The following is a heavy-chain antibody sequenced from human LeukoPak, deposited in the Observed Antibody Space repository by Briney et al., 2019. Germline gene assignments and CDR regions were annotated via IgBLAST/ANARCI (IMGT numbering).Heavy chain of an antibody. CDR3: ARVMKELGIPYYYGMDV. CDR1: GFTFSSYG. D-gene: IGHD7-27*01. CDR2: IWYDGSNK. Sequence: GRSLRLSCAASGFTFSSYGMHWVRQAPGKGLEWVAVIWYDGSNKYYADSVKGRFTSSRDNSKNTLYLQMNSLIAEDTAVYYCARVMKELGIPYYYGMDVWGQGTTVTVSS. V-gene: IGHV3-33*01. J-gene: IGHJ6*02.